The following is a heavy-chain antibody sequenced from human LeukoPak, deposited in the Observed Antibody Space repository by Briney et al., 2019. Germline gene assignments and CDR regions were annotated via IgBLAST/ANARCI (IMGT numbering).Heavy chain of an antibody. D-gene: IGHD4-11*01. V-gene: IGHV1-46*01. CDR3: ARQQGLQNLNFDY. J-gene: IGHJ4*02. CDR1: GYTFTSYY. CDR2: INPIGGTT. Sequence: ASVKVSCKTSGYTFTSYYIHWVRQAPGQGLEWMGIINPIGGTTDYPQKFQGRVTMTRDTSTSTVYMELSSLSPEDTAVYYCARQQGLQNLNFDYWGQGALVTVSS.